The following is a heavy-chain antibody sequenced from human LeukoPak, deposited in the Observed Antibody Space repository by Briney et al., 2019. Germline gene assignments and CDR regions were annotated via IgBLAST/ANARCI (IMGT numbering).Heavy chain of an antibody. V-gene: IGHV5-51*01. CDR3: ARRTQMGATSPGFDY. D-gene: IGHD1-26*01. CDR2: IYPGDSDT. J-gene: IGHJ4*02. Sequence: GESLKISWKGSGYSFTSYWIGWVRQMPGKGLEWMGIIYPGDSDTRYSPSFQGQVTISADKSISTAYLQWSSLKASDTAMYYCARRTQMGATSPGFDYWGQGTLVTVSS. CDR1: GYSFTSYW.